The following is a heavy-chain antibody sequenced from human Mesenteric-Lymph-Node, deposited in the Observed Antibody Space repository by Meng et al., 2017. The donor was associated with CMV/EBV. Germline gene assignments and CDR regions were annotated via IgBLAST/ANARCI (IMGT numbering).Heavy chain of an antibody. D-gene: IGHD5-18*01. CDR3: AVEYQWLNVPYLEQ. J-gene: IGHJ4*02. CDR1: GFNFNRYG. Sequence: GGSLRLSCAASGFNFNRYGIYWVRQSPGKGLESVAVISSDGIKRYYLDSVEGRFTVSRDNSKNTGYLELTSLGPDDTGVYYCAVEYQWLNVPYLEQWGQGTLVTVSS. CDR2: ISSDGIKR. V-gene: IGHV3-30-3*01.